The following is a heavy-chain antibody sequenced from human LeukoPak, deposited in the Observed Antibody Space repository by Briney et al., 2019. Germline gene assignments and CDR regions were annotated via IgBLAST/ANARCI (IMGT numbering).Heavy chain of an antibody. V-gene: IGHV4-39*01. Sequence: PSETLSLTCSVCGGFISSSNHYGPRIRQPRGKGPEWIGTSYYNGNNYNNPSLKSRVTISIDTSKTKFSLKLSSVTAVDTAGYYCARQEQWRRSLPAGYRPAYRYYFDYWGQGTLVTVSS. D-gene: IGHD2-2*01. CDR1: GGFISSSNHY. CDR2: SYYNGNN. CDR3: ARQEQWRRSLPAGYRPAYRYYFDY. J-gene: IGHJ4*02.